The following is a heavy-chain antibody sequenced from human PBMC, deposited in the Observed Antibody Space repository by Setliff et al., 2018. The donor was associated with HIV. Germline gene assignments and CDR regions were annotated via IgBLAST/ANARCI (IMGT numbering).Heavy chain of an antibody. V-gene: IGHV3-7*01. D-gene: IGHD5-18*01. CDR2: RKEAGSEE. CDR3: ARDQLWSKATFDI. Sequence: GGSLRLSCAASGFSFSGYWMSWVRQAPGKGLEWVANRKEAGSEEYYVDSVKGRFTISRDNAKSSLYLQMNSLRVEDTAVYYCARDQLWSKATFDIWGKGTMVTVSS. J-gene: IGHJ3*02. CDR1: GFSFSGYW.